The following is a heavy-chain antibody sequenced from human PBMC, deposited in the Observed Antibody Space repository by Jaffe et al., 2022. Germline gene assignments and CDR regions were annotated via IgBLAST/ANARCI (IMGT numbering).Heavy chain of an antibody. CDR2: IYPGDSDT. CDR3: ARKADFGVVIITGDFYFDY. D-gene: IGHD3-3*01. CDR1: GYSFTSYW. Sequence: EVQLVQSGAEVKKPGESLKISCKGSGYSFTSYWIGWVRQMPGKGLEWMGIIYPGDSDTRYSPSFQGQVTISADKSISTAYLQWSSLKASDTAMYYCARKADFGVVIITGDFYFDYWGQGTLVTVSS. J-gene: IGHJ4*02. V-gene: IGHV5-51*03.